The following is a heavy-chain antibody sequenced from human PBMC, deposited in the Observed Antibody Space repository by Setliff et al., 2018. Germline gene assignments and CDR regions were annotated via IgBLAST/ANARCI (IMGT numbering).Heavy chain of an antibody. CDR3: ARDGITFGGVIVYSGAFDI. D-gene: IGHD3-16*02. V-gene: IGHV4-30-2*01. J-gene: IGHJ3*02. CDR1: GGSISSGGYS. Sequence: TLSLTCAVSGGSISSGGYSWSWIRQPPGKGLEWIGYIYHSGSTYYNPSLKSRVTIAVDRSKNQFSLKLSSVTAADTAVYYCARDGITFGGVIVYSGAFDIWGQGTMVTV. CDR2: IYHSGST.